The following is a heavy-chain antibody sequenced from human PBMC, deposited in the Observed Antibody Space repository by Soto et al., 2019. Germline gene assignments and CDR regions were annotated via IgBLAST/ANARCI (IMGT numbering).Heavy chain of an antibody. D-gene: IGHD3-22*01. J-gene: IGHJ4*02. CDR2: IYYSGST. V-gene: IGHV4-59*12. Sequence: SETLSLTCTVSGGSISSYYWSWIRQPPGKGLEWIGYIYYSGSTNYNPSLKSRVTISVDTSKNQFSLKLSSVTAADTAVYYCARGYYYDSSGYYLAYWGQGTLVTVSS. CDR1: GGSISSYY. CDR3: ARGYYYDSSGYYLAY.